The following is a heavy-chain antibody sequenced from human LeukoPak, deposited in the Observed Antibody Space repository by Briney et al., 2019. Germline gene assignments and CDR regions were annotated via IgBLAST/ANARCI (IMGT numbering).Heavy chain of an antibody. CDR2: INHSGST. Sequence: PSETLSLTCAVYGGSFSGYYWSWIRQPPGKGLEWIGEINHSGSTNYNTSLKSPVTISVNTSKNQFSLKLSFVTAADTAVYYCARADNIVRGSTRNWFDPWGQGTLVTVSS. CDR3: ARADNIVRGSTRNWFDP. CDR1: GGSFSGYY. D-gene: IGHD3-10*01. V-gene: IGHV4-34*01. J-gene: IGHJ5*02.